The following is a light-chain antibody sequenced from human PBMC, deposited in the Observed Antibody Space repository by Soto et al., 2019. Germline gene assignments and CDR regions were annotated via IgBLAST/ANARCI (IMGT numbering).Light chain of an antibody. J-gene: IGLJ2*01. Sequence: QSALTQPASVSGSPGQSITISCTGPSSDVGGYNYVSWYQQHPGKAPKLMIYGVTNRPSGVSNRFSGSKSGNTASLTISGLQAEDEADYYCSSYTSSSTLSVVFGGGTKLTVL. CDR3: SSYTSSSTLSVV. CDR2: GVT. CDR1: SSDVGGYNY. V-gene: IGLV2-14*01.